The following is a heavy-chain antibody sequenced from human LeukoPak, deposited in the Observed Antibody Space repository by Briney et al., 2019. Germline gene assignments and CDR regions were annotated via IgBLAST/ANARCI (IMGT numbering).Heavy chain of an antibody. CDR1: GYSFRSHS. Sequence: GGSLRLSCAGSGYSFRSHSMNWVRQAPGKGLEWVSSISSISHYIYYADSVKGRFTISRDNAKNSLYLQMNSLRAEDTALYYCTRDYYDSSGLPLDYWGQGTLVTVSS. J-gene: IGHJ4*02. D-gene: IGHD3-22*01. V-gene: IGHV3-21*01. CDR3: TRDYYDSSGLPLDY. CDR2: ISSISHYI.